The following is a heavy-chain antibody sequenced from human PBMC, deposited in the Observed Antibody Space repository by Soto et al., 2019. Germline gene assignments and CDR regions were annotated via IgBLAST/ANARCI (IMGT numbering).Heavy chain of an antibody. CDR2: INADGSST. Sequence: GGSLRLSCAASGFTFSNYWMHWVRQAPGKGLVWVSHINADGSSTSYVDSVKGRFTISRDNAENTVYLQMNSLRAEDTAIYYCARDRLKGYSSSWYKDYWGQGTLVTVSS. J-gene: IGHJ4*02. CDR3: ARDRLKGYSSSWYKDY. CDR1: GFTFSNYW. D-gene: IGHD6-13*01. V-gene: IGHV3-74*01.